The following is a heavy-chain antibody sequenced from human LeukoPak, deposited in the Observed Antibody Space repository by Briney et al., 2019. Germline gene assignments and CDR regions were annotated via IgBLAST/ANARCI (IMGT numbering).Heavy chain of an antibody. V-gene: IGHV3-11*01. J-gene: IGHJ4*02. CDR2: ISSSGSTI. Sequence: GGSLRLSCAASGFTFSDYYMSWIRQAPGKGLEWVSYISSSGSTIYYADSVKGRFTITRDNAKNSLYLQMNSLRAEDTAVYYCARDSSSWSDFDYWGQGTLVTVSS. CDR1: GFTFSDYY. D-gene: IGHD6-13*01. CDR3: ARDSSSWSDFDY.